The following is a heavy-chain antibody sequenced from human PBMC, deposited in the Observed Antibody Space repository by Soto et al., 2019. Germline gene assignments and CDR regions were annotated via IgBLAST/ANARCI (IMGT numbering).Heavy chain of an antibody. V-gene: IGHV3-23*01. CDR3: AKVLRKYYYDSSGYYY. Sequence: EVQLLESGGGLVQPGGSLRLSCAASGFTFSSNAMSWVRQAPGKGLEWVSAISGSGGSTYYADSVKGRFTISRDNSKNTLYLQMNSLRAEDTAVYYCAKVLRKYYYDSSGYYYWGQGTLVTVSS. D-gene: IGHD3-22*01. CDR2: ISGSGGST. J-gene: IGHJ4*02. CDR1: GFTFSSNA.